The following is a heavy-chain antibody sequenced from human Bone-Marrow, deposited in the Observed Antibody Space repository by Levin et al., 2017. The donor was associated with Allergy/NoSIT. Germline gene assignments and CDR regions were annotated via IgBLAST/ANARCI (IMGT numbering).Heavy chain of an antibody. CDR2: IFWDGGGT. CDR3: GRDMSPGGMEV. Sequence: PGGSLRLSCAVSGFTPSDYAIHWVRQTPGEAPEWVSGIFWDGGGTGYADSVKGRFTISRDKVKKSLYLQMNSLRPDDTALYYCGRDMSPGGMEVWGQGTTVTVSS. V-gene: IGHV3-9*02. CDR1: GFTPSDYA. J-gene: IGHJ6*02.